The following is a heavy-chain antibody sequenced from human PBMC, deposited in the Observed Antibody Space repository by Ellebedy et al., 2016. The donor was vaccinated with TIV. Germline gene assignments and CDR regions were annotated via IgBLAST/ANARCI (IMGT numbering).Heavy chain of an antibody. CDR1: GCTFTNAG. CDR3: ATYRFNYDVSGVDY. V-gene: IGHV3-15*01. Sequence: GGSLRLXXEASGCTFTNAGRSWVREGVGKGLEWVGRIKSKTNGGTTDYSAPVRGRFTISRDDSKNTLYLQMNRLKTEDTAVYYCATYRFNYDVSGVDYWGQGTLVTVSS. CDR2: IKSKTNGGTT. D-gene: IGHD3-22*01. J-gene: IGHJ4*02.